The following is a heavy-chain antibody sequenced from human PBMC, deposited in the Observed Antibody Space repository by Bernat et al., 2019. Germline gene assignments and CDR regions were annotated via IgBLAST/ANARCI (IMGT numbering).Heavy chain of an antibody. Sequence: QVQLQQWGAGLLKPSETLSLTCAVYGGSFSGYYWSWIRQPPGKGLGWIGEINHSGSTNYNPSLKSRVTISVDTSKNQFSLKLSSVTAADTAVYYCARGRGRWIQLWVTYGMDVWGQGTTVTVSS. CDR3: ARGRGRWIQLWVTYGMDV. CDR2: INHSGST. D-gene: IGHD5-18*01. V-gene: IGHV4-34*01. J-gene: IGHJ6*02. CDR1: GGSFSGYY.